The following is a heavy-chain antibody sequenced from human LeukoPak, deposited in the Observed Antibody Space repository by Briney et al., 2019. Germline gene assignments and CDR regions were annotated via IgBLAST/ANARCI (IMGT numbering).Heavy chain of an antibody. Sequence: PSETLSLTCTVSGGSISSYYWSWIRQPPGKGLEWIGYIYYSGSTNYNPSLKSRVTISVDTSKNQFSLKLSSVTAADTAVYYCARREEGSCFDYWGQGTLVTVSS. CDR3: ARREEGSCFDY. CDR1: GGSISSYY. CDR2: IYYSGST. J-gene: IGHJ4*02. V-gene: IGHV4-59*08. D-gene: IGHD3-10*01.